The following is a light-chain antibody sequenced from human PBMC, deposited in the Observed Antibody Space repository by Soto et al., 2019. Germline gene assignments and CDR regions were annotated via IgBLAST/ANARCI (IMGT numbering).Light chain of an antibody. CDR1: QDIGTS. J-gene: IGKJ1*01. Sequence: DIQMTQSPSSLSVSVGDRVTITCRASQDIGTSLGWFQQEPGKAPKSLIYSASTLLIGVSTSFSASGSATDFTLTISSLQPEDFATYYCQQYHSSPRTFGQGTRLDIK. V-gene: IGKV1-16*01. CDR3: QQYHSSPRT. CDR2: SAS.